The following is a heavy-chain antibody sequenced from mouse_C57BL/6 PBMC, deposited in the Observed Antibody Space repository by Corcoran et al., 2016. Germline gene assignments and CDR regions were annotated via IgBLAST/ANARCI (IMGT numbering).Heavy chain of an antibody. V-gene: IGHV1-26*01. CDR2: INPNNGGT. D-gene: IGHD2-5*01. CDR3: ARKGALYYSKKGFAY. J-gene: IGHJ3*01. Sequence: EVQLQQSGPELVKPGASVKISCKASGYTFTDYYMNWVKQSHGKSLEWIGDINPNNGGTSYNQKFKGKATLTVDKSSSTAYMELRSLTSEDSAVYYCARKGALYYSKKGFAYWGQGTLVTVSA. CDR1: GYTFTDYY.